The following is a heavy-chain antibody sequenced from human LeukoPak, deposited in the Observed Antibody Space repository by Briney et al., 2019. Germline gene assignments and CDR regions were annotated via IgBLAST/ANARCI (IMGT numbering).Heavy chain of an antibody. D-gene: IGHD4-17*01. J-gene: IGHJ4*02. CDR1: GYTLTELS. Sequence: ASVKVSCKVSGYTLTELSMHWVRQAPGKGLEWMGGFDPEDGETIYAQKFQGRVTMTEDTSTDTAYMELSSLRSEDTAVYYCATEGSVTDYFDYWGQGTLVTVSS. V-gene: IGHV1-24*01. CDR2: FDPEDGET. CDR3: ATEGSVTDYFDY.